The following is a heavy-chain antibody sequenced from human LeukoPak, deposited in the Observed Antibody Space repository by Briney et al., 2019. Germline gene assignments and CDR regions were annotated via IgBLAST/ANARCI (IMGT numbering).Heavy chain of an antibody. CDR2: ISWNSGSI. V-gene: IGHV3-9*01. D-gene: IGHD4-11*01. Sequence: GGSLRLSCAAPGFTFDDYAMHWVRQAPGKGLEWVSGISWNSGSIGYADSVKGRFTISRDNAKNSLYLQMNSLRAEDTALYYCASGPYYSNNWFDPWGQGTLVTVSS. CDR1: GFTFDDYA. J-gene: IGHJ5*02. CDR3: ASGPYYSNNWFDP.